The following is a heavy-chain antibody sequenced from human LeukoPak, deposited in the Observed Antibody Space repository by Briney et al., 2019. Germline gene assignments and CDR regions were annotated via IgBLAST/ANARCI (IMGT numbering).Heavy chain of an antibody. Sequence: PSETLSLTCTVSGFVSGESISTYSWSWFRQPAGKGLEWHGRINTIGSTNYNPSLKSRVTISEDKSNNQLSLRLSSVTAADTAVYSCARDSRGTAPSYFDVWGRGTLVTVSS. D-gene: IGHD3-22*01. J-gene: IGHJ2*01. V-gene: IGHV4-4*07. CDR2: INTIGST. CDR1: GESISTYS. CDR3: ARDSRGTAPSYFDV.